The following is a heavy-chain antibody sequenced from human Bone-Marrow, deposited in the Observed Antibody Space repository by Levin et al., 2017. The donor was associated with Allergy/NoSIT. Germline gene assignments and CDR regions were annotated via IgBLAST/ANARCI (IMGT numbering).Heavy chain of an antibody. CDR2: IDPTDSYT. Sequence: GESLKISCQTSGYSFTDYWMSWVRQTPEKGLEWMGRIDPTDSYTNYNPTFQGHVTVSVDKSISTVYLQWSSLKASDTAMYYCARHNDDWYSNPDYYHGIDVWGQGTTVTVSS. J-gene: IGHJ6*02. CDR1: GYSFTDYW. V-gene: IGHV5-10-1*01. D-gene: IGHD4-11*01. CDR3: ARHNDDWYSNPDYYHGIDV.